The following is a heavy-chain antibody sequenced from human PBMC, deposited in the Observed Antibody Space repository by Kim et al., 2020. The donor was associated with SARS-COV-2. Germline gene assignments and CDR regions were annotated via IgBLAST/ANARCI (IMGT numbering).Heavy chain of an antibody. J-gene: IGHJ4*02. V-gene: IGHV5-10-1*01. CDR1: GYSFTNYW. CDR2: IDPRDSYT. Sequence: GESLKISCKGSGYSFTNYWITWVRQMPGKGLEWMGRIDPRDSYTNYSPSFQGHVTLSLDKSISAAYLQWSSLKASDTAVFYCGRAGTDSGVDYWGQGTLVTVSS. D-gene: IGHD1-7*01. CDR3: GRAGTDSGVDY.